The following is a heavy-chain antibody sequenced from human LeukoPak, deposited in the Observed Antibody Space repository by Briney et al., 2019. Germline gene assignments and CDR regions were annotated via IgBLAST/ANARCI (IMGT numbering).Heavy chain of an antibody. J-gene: IGHJ5*02. Sequence: GRSLRLSCAASGFTFSNYGMHWVRQAPGKGPEWVALISYDGVTKYYADSVKGRFTISRDISKNTLYLQLNSLRPEDTAVYYCAKDRGFFDPWGQGTLVTVSS. CDR3: AKDRGFFDP. D-gene: IGHD6-25*01. CDR1: GFTFSNYG. V-gene: IGHV3-30*18. CDR2: ISYDGVTK.